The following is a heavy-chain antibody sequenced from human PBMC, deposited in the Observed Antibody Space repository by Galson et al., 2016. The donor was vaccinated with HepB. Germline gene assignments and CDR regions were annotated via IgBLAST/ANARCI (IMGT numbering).Heavy chain of an antibody. CDR2: IHAATGDT. Sequence: SVKVSCKASGYTFASYPLHWVRQAPGQSLEWMGWIHAATGDTYYSEKLQGRVTITRDTSASTAYVELSDLRSEDMAVYYCVAGQWLGYWGQGTLVTVSS. D-gene: IGHD6-19*01. V-gene: IGHV1-3*01. CDR3: VAGQWLGY. J-gene: IGHJ4*02. CDR1: GYTFASYP.